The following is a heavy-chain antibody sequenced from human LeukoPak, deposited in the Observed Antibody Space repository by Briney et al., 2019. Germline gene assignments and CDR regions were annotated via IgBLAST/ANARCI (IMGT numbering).Heavy chain of an antibody. J-gene: IGHJ5*02. CDR3: ARGGRITIFGVVRREPPGGNWFDP. CDR1: GYTFTSYD. CDR2: ISAYNGNT. Sequence: GASVKVSCKASGYTFTSYDINWVRQAPGQGLEWMGWISAYNGNTNYAQKLQGRVTITRDTSASTAYMELSSLRSEDMAVYYCARGGRITIFGVVRREPPGGNWFDPWGQGTLVTVSS. D-gene: IGHD3-3*01. V-gene: IGHV1-18*03.